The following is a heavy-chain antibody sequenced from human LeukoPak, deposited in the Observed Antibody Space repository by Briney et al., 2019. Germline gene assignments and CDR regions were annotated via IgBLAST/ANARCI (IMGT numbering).Heavy chain of an antibody. CDR1: GFTFSSYG. CDR2: IRYDGSNK. V-gene: IGHV3-30*02. D-gene: IGHD1-26*01. Sequence: GGSLRLSCAASGFTFSSYGMHWVRQAPGKGLEWVAFIRYDGSNKYYADSVKGRFTISRDNSKNTLYLQMNSLRAEDTAVYYCATTGGRYFDYWGQGTLVTVSS. CDR3: ATTGGRYFDY. J-gene: IGHJ4*02.